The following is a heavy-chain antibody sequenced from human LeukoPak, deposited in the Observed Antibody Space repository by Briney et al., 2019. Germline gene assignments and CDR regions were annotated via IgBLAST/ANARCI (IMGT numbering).Heavy chain of an antibody. Sequence: GGSLRLSCAASGFTFSSYAMSWVRQTPGKGLEWVSAISGSGGSTYYADSVRGRFTISRDNSKSTLSLQMNSLRAEDTAIYYCATYRQVLLPFESWGQGTLVTVSS. CDR3: ATYRQVLLPFES. V-gene: IGHV3-23*01. CDR1: GFTFSSYA. D-gene: IGHD2-8*02. CDR2: ISGSGGST. J-gene: IGHJ4*02.